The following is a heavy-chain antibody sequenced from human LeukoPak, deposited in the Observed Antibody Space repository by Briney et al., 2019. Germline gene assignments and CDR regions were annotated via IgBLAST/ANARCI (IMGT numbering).Heavy chain of an antibody. CDR1: GFTFSSYV. J-gene: IGHJ2*01. CDR3: AKDTTVTRYWYFDL. Sequence: GGSLRLSCAASGFTFSSYVMSWVRQAPGKGLEWVSAISGSGGSTYYADFVKGRFTISRDNSKNTLYLQMNSLRAEDTAVYYCAKDTTVTRYWYFDLWGRGTLVTVSS. V-gene: IGHV3-23*01. CDR2: ISGSGGST. D-gene: IGHD4-17*01.